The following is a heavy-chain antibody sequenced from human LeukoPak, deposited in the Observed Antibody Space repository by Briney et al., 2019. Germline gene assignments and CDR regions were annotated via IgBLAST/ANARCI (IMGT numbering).Heavy chain of an antibody. CDR1: GFTFSSYE. CDR3: ARVGMAVAAAGFDY. CDR2: ISSSGSTI. J-gene: IGHJ4*02. V-gene: IGHV3-48*03. D-gene: IGHD6-13*01. Sequence: PGGSLRLSCAASGFTFSSYEMNWVRQAPGKGLEWVSYISSSGSTIYYADSVKGRFTISRDNAKNSLYLQMNSLRAEDTAVYYCARVGMAVAAAGFDYWGQGTLVTVSS.